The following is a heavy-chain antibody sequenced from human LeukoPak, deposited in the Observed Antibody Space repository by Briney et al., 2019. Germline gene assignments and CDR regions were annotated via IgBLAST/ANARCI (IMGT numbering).Heavy chain of an antibody. D-gene: IGHD2-2*01. Sequence: PSQTLSLTCTVSGGSISSGSYYWSWIRQPAGKGLEWIGRINTSGSTNYNPSLDSRVTISVDTSKNQFSLKLSSVTAADTAVYYCARYHLLNRGVNWFDPWGQGTLVTVSS. V-gene: IGHV4-61*02. CDR2: INTSGST. J-gene: IGHJ5*02. CDR1: GGSISSGSYY. CDR3: ARYHLLNRGVNWFDP.